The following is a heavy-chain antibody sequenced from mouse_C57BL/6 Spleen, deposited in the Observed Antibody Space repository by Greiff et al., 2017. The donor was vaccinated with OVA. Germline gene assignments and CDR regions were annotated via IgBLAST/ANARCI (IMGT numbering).Heavy chain of an antibody. CDR2: IYPGDGDT. Sequence: QVQLQQSGAELVKPGASVKISCKASGYAFSSYWMNWVKQRPGKGLEWIGQIYPGDGDTNYNGKSKGKATLTADKSSSTAYMQLSSLTSEDSAVYFSARWLLRYYAMDYWGQGTSVTVSS. J-gene: IGHJ4*01. D-gene: IGHD2-3*01. V-gene: IGHV1-80*01. CDR1: GYAFSSYW. CDR3: ARWLLRYYAMDY.